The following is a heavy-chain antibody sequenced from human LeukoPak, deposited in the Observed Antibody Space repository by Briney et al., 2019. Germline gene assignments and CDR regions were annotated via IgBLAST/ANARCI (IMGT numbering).Heavy chain of an antibody. J-gene: IGHJ4*02. CDR2: ISTSGSTI. CDR3: AKAREGTVVIDY. V-gene: IGHV3-48*03. D-gene: IGHD1-1*01. CDR1: GFTFSSYE. Sequence: AGGSLRLSCAASGFTFSSYEMNWVRQAPGKGLEWVSYISTSGSTIYYADSVKGRFTVSRDNAKNSLYLQINSLGPEDTALYYCAKAREGTVVIDYWGQGTLVTVSS.